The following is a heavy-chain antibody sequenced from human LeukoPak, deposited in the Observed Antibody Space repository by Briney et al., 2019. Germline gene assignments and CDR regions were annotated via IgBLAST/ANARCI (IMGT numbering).Heavy chain of an antibody. V-gene: IGHV1-18*01. CDR3: ARKGGYCSGGSCYGY. CDR2: ISAYNGNT. Sequence: GASVKVSCKASGYTFTSYGISWVRQAPGQGLEWVGWISAYNGNTNYAQKLQGRVTMTTDTSTGTAYMELRSLRSDDTAVYYCARKGGYCSGGSCYGYWGQGTLVTVSS. J-gene: IGHJ4*02. D-gene: IGHD2-15*01. CDR1: GYTFTSYG.